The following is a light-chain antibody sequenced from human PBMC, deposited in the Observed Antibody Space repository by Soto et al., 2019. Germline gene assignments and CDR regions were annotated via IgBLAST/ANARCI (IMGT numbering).Light chain of an antibody. J-gene: IGLJ1*01. CDR2: SNN. V-gene: IGLV1-44*01. CDR1: SSKIGSNT. Sequence: QSVLTQPPSASGTPGPRVTISCSGSSSKIGSNTVNWYQQFPGTAPKLLIYSNNQRPSGVPDRFSGSKSGTSASLAISGLQSEDEADYHCAAWDDSLNGLYVFGTGTKVTVL. CDR3: AAWDDSLNGLYV.